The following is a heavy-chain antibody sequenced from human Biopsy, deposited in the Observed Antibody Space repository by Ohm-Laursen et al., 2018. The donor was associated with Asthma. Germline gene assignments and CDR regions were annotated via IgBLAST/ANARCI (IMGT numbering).Heavy chain of an antibody. CDR2: IYYNGRT. D-gene: IGHD7-27*01. Sequence: VTLSLTCIVSGGSISSSSYYWGWIRQPPGKGLEWIGSIYYNGRTYYNPSLKSRVTISEHTSKKQLFLDLSSVNAADTAVYYCARHWDWGSFFDYWGQGTPVTVSS. V-gene: IGHV4-39*01. CDR3: ARHWDWGSFFDY. CDR1: GGSISSSSYY. J-gene: IGHJ4*02.